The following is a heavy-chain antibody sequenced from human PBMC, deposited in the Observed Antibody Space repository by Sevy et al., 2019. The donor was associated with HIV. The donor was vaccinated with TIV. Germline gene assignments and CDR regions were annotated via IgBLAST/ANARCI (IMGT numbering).Heavy chain of an antibody. Sequence: GGSLRLSCAASGFTFSNYGMQWVRQTPGKGLEWVAVIWYDGSNKYYGDTVKGRFTISRDNSKNTLYLQMNSLRAEDTAVYYCARDLEDCTNGVCYTHGMDVWGQGTTVTVSS. CDR3: ARDLEDCTNGVCYTHGMDV. D-gene: IGHD2-8*01. CDR1: GFTFSNYG. V-gene: IGHV3-33*01. CDR2: IWYDGSNK. J-gene: IGHJ6*02.